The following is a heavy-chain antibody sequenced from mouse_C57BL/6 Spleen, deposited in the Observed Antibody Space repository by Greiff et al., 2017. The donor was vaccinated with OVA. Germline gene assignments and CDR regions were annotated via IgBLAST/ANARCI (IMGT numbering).Heavy chain of an antibody. CDR2: IYPSDSET. CDR1: GYTFTSYW. D-gene: IGHD2-5*01. CDR3: ARSVYSNYRYFDV. J-gene: IGHJ1*03. V-gene: IGHV1-61*01. Sequence: QVQLQQSGAELVRPGSSVKLSCKASGYTFTSYWMDWVKQRPGQGLEWIGNIYPSDSETHYNQKFKDKATLTVDKSSSTAYMQLSSLTSEDSAVYYCARSVYSNYRYFDVWGTGTTVTVSS.